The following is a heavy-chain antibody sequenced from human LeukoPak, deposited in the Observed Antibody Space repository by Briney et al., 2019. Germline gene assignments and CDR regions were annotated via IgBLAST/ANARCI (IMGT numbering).Heavy chain of an antibody. CDR2: ISGSGGST. Sequence: TGGSLRLSCAASGFTFSSYAMSWVRQAPGKGLEWVSAISGSGGSTYYADSVKGRFTISRDNSKNTLYLQMNSLRAEDTAVYYCAKNPYYDSISLFDYWGQGTLVTVSS. CDR3: AKNPYYDSISLFDY. CDR1: GFTFSSYA. D-gene: IGHD3-22*01. V-gene: IGHV3-23*01. J-gene: IGHJ4*02.